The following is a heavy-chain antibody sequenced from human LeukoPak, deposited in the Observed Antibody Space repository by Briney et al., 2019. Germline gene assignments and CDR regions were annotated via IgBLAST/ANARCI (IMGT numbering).Heavy chain of an antibody. D-gene: IGHD6-13*01. CDR1: EFSVGSNY. J-gene: IGHJ6*03. CDR2: IYSGGST. CDR3: ARAVTAAAQRYYYYYMDV. Sequence: GGSLRLSCAASEFSVGSNYMAWVRQAPGKGLEWVSLIYSGGSTYYADSVKGRFTISRDNSKNTLYLQMNSLRAEDTAVYYCARAVTAAAQRYYYYYMDVWGKGTTVTVSS. V-gene: IGHV3-66*01.